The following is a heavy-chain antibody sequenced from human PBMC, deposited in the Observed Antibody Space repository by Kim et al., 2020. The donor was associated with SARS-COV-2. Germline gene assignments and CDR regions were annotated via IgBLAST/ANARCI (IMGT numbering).Heavy chain of an antibody. D-gene: IGHD2-8*01. J-gene: IGHJ5*02. CDR2: IYYSGTT. V-gene: IGHV4-39*01. CDR3: ASHPHTVLVPPALSGNWFDP. CDR1: GGSISSRSCY. Sequence: SETLSLTCTVSGGSISSRSCYWAWIRQPPGKGLEWIGSIYYSGTTHYNPSLKSRVTTSVDTSKNQFSLNLTSVTAADTAVYFCASHPHTVLVPPALSGNWFDPWGQGTLVTVSS.